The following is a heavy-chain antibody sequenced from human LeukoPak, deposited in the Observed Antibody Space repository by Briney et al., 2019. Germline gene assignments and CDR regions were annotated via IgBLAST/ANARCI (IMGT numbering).Heavy chain of an antibody. CDR3: ARRRSGSYDFWSGYSGYYGMDV. V-gene: IGHV1-2*02. CDR1: GYTFTSYD. CDR2: INPNSGGT. J-gene: IGHJ6*02. D-gene: IGHD3-3*01. Sequence: ASVTVSCKASGYTFTSYDINWVRQAPGQGLEWMGWINPNSGGTNYAQKFQGRVTMTRDTSISTAYMELSRLRSDDTAVYYCARRRSGSYDFWSGYSGYYGMDVWGQGTTVTVSS.